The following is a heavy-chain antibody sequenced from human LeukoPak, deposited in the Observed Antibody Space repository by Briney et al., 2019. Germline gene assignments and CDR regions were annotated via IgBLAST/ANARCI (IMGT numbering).Heavy chain of an antibody. CDR1: GFTFGSYA. CDR2: IFGSGGSA. V-gene: IGHV3-23*01. J-gene: IGHJ4*02. Sequence: RSLRLPCAASGFTFGSYAMYWVRQAPGKGLEWVSGIFGSGGSAHYADSVKGRFTISRDNSKNTVYLQMDSLRAEDTATYYCAKTTTGYSSGRYPAWPIDYWGQGTLVTVSS. D-gene: IGHD2-15*01. CDR3: AKTTTGYSSGRYPAWPIDY.